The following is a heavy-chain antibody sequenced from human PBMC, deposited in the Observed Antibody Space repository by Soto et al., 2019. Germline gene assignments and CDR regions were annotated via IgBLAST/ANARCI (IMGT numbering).Heavy chain of an antibody. Sequence: SETLSLTCTVSGGSISSSSYYWGWIRQPPGKGLEWIGSIYYIGSTYYNPSLKSRVTISVDTSKNQFSLKLSSVTAADTAVYYCAPTYAHHYYYGIDVWGQGTTVTVSS. CDR3: APTYAHHYYYGIDV. J-gene: IGHJ6*02. CDR1: GGSISSSSYY. V-gene: IGHV4-39*01. CDR2: IYYIGST. D-gene: IGHD4-17*01.